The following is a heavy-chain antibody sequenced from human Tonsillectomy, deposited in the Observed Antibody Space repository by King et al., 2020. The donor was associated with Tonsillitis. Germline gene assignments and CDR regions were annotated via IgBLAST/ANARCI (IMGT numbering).Heavy chain of an antibody. CDR2: IHWDDAK. Sequence: TLKESGPALVKPTQTLTLTCTFSGFSRSTTEVCVSWIRQPPGKALEWLARIHWDDAKYYSTSLKTRLTISKETSKNQVVLTMTNMDPVDTATYSCARNPCSPQYNYNYMDVWGKGTAVTVTS. V-gene: IGHV2-70*11. J-gene: IGHJ6*03. D-gene: IGHD6-13*01. CDR3: ARNPCSPQYNYNYMDV. CDR1: GFSRSTTEVC.